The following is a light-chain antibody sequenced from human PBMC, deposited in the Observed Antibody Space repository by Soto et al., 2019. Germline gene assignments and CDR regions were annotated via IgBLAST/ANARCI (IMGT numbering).Light chain of an antibody. J-gene: IGKJ2*01. V-gene: IGKV3-20*01. CDR3: QQYGSSLFT. Sequence: EIALTQSPGTLSLSPGERATLSCRASQSVSSRYLARYQQKPGQAPRLLIYCASSRATGIPDRFSGSGSGTDFTLTISRLEPEDFVVYYCQQYGSSLFTFGQGTKLEIK. CDR2: CAS. CDR1: QSVSSRY.